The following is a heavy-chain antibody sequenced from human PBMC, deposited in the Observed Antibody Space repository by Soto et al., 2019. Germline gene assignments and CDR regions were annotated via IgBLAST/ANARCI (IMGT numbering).Heavy chain of an antibody. CDR1: GYTFTSYA. Sequence: ASVKVSCKASGYTFTSYAMHWVRQAPGQRLEWMGWINAGNGNTKYSQKFQGRVTITRDTSASTAYMELSSLRSEDTAVYYCARGLYCSGGSCLNHDAFDIWGQGTMVTVSS. V-gene: IGHV1-3*01. J-gene: IGHJ3*02. CDR3: ARGLYCSGGSCLNHDAFDI. D-gene: IGHD2-15*01. CDR2: INAGNGNT.